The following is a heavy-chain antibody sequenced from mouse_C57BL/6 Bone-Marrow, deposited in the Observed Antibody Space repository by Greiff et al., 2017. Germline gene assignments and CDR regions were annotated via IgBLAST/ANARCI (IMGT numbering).Heavy chain of an antibody. D-gene: IGHD1-1*01. CDR1: GYTFTDYE. V-gene: IGHV1-15*01. J-gene: IGHJ4*01. Sequence: QVQLQQSGAELVRPGASVTLSCKASGYTFTDYEMHWVKQTPVHGLEWIGAIDPETGGTAYNQKFKGKAILTADKSSSTAYMELRSLTSEDSAVYYCTGLLRPHDYYAMDYWGQGTSVTVSS. CDR3: TGLLRPHDYYAMDY. CDR2: IDPETGGT.